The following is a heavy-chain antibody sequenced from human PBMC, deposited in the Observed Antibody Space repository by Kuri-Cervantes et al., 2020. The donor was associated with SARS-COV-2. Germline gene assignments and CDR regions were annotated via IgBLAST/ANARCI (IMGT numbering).Heavy chain of an antibody. CDR3: ARGDGFWSQHPLDY. Sequence: ASVKVSCKASGYTFTSYDINWVRQATGQGLEWVGWMNPNSGNTGYAQKFQGRVTMTRNTSISTAYMELSSLRSEDTAVYYCARGDGFWSQHPLDYWGQGTLVTVSS. J-gene: IGHJ4*02. V-gene: IGHV1-8*01. CDR1: GYTFTSYD. CDR2: MNPNSGNT. D-gene: IGHD3-3*01.